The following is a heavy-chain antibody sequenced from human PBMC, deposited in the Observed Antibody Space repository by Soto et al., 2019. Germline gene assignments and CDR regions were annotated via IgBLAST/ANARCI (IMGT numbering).Heavy chain of an antibody. CDR3: AKDQGYCSSTSCSEDAFDI. D-gene: IGHD2-2*01. CDR1: GFTFSSYG. V-gene: IGHV3-30*18. J-gene: IGHJ3*02. Sequence: GGSLRLSCAASGFTFSSYGMHWVRQAPGKGLEWVAVISYDGSNKYYADSVKGRFTISRDNSKNTLYLQMNSLRAEDTAVYYCAKDQGYCSSTSCSEDAFDIWGQGTMVTVSS. CDR2: ISYDGSNK.